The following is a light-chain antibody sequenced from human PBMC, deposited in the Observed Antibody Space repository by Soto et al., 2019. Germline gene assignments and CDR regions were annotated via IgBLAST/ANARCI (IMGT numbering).Light chain of an antibody. Sequence: QSALTQPRSVSGSPGQSVTISCTGTNSDVGDYNYVSWYQQHPGKAPKLMIFDVTERPSGVPDRFSGSKSGNTASLTISGLQADDEADYYCCSYAGSYTWVFGGGTKLTVL. CDR2: DVT. V-gene: IGLV2-11*01. CDR3: CSYAGSYTWV. J-gene: IGLJ3*02. CDR1: NSDVGDYNY.